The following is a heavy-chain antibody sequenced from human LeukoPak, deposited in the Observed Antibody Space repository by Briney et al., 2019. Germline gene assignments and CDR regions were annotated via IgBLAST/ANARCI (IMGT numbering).Heavy chain of an antibody. CDR1: GFTFDDYA. CDR2: ISWNSGSI. V-gene: IGHV3-9*01. CDR3: ARGPPVGARRHSAFDI. D-gene: IGHD1-26*01. J-gene: IGHJ3*02. Sequence: GRSLRLSCAASGFTFDDYAMHWVRQAPGKGLEWVSGISWNSGSIGYADSVKGRFTISRDYAKNSLYMQMNSLRAEDTALYYCARGPPVGARRHSAFDIWGQGTMVTVSS.